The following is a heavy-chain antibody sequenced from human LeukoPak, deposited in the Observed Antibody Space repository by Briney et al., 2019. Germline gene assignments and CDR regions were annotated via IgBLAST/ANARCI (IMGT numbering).Heavy chain of an antibody. Sequence: GGSLRLSCAASGFNFSNYDMHWVRQATGKGLEWVSAIGIAGDTYYPGSVKGRFTISRENAKNSFYLQMNSLGAGDTAVYYCARGLYYYTSGIYYDMDVWSQGTTVTVSS. V-gene: IGHV3-13*04. CDR2: IGIAGDT. D-gene: IGHD3-10*01. CDR3: ARGLYYYTSGIYYDMDV. J-gene: IGHJ6*02. CDR1: GFNFSNYD.